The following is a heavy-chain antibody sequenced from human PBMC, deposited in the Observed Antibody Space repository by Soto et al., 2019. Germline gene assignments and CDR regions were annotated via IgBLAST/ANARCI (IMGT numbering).Heavy chain of an antibody. CDR1: GGSFSSGDYY. J-gene: IGHJ6*02. D-gene: IGHD4-17*01. V-gene: IGHV4-30-4*01. CDR2: IYYTGST. CDR3: ARIHFGDEPSYYYYGMDV. Sequence: QVQLQESGPGVVKPSQTLSLTCTVSGGSFSSGDYYWSWVRQPPGKGLEWIGYIYYTGSTFNNPSLKRRVSISIDTSKTQFSLMLSSVTAADTAVYYCARIHFGDEPSYYYYGMDVWGQGTTVTVSS.